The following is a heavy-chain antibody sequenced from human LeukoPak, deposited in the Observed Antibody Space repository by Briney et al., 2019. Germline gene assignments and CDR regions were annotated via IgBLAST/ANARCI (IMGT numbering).Heavy chain of an antibody. CDR3: ARVAVSGPTGWFDS. J-gene: IGHJ5*01. V-gene: IGHV3-21*01. D-gene: IGHD2-8*02. Sequence: SGGSLRLSCAGSGFALKSYSLTWVRQAPGKGLEWVSSISSTSAYIHYADSVKGRFTISRDNVDNVVYLEMNSLGAEDTATYYCARVAVSGPTGWFDSWGQGTLVIVSS. CDR1: GFALKSYS. CDR2: ISSTSAYI.